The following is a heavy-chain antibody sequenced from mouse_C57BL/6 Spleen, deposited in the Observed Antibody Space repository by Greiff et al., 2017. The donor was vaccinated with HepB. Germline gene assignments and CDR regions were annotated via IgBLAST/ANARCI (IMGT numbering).Heavy chain of an antibody. CDR3: AKKGGDDGGFAY. Sequence: QVQLKESGPGIVQPSQSLSITCTVSGFSLTSYGVHWVRQPPGKGLEWLGVIWSGGSTDYNAAFIYRLSISKDNSKSQVFFKMNRLQADDTAIYYCAKKGGDDGGFAYWGQGTLVTVSA. V-gene: IGHV2-4*01. J-gene: IGHJ3*01. CDR2: IWSGGST. CDR1: GFSLTSYG.